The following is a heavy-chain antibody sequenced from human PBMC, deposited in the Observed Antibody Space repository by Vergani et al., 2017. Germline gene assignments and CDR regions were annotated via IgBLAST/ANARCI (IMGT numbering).Heavy chain of an antibody. V-gene: IGHV3-9*01. D-gene: IGHD5-12*01. J-gene: IGHJ5*02. CDR1: GFTFDDYA. CDR2: ISWNSGSI. CDR3: ARGEIVATYNWFDP. Sequence: EVQLVESGGGLVQPGRSLRLSCAASGFTFDDYAMHWVRQAPGKGLEWVSGISWNSGSIGYADSVKGRFTISRDNAKNSLYLQMNSLRAEETALYYCARGEIVATYNWFDPWGQGTLVTVSS.